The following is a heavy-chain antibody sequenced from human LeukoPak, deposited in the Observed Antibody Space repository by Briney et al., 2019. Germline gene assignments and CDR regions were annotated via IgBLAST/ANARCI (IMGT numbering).Heavy chain of an antibody. V-gene: IGHV1-2*02. D-gene: IGHD1-26*01. J-gene: IGHJ5*02. CDR2: INPNSGVT. CDR1: GYTFTGYY. CDR3: ARVIFGGSPPSP. Sequence: GASVKVSCKASGYTFTGYYMHWVRQAPGQGLEWMGWINPNSGVTNYAQKFQGRVTMTRDTSISTAYMELSRLRSDDTAVYYCARVIFGGSPPSPWGQGTLVTVSS.